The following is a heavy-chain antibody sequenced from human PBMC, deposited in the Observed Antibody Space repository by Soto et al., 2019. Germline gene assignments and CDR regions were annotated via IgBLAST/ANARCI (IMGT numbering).Heavy chain of an antibody. D-gene: IGHD3-3*01. J-gene: IGHJ6*02. CDR3: ARFYDFWSGPTGYGMDV. CDR2: MNPNSGNT. V-gene: IGHV1-8*01. CDR1: GYTFTSYD. Sequence: VASVKVSCKASGYTFTSYDINWVRQATGQGLEWMGWMNPNSGNTGYAQKFQGRVTMTRNTSISTAYMELSSLRSEDTAVYYCARFYDFWSGPTGYGMDVWGQGTTVTVSS.